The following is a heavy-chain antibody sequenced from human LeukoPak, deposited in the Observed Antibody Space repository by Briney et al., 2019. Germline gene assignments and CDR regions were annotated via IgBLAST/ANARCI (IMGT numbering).Heavy chain of an antibody. CDR2: IYYSGST. CDR1: GGSLSSSSYY. CDR3: ARLGGGNSRYYYYYYMDV. V-gene: IGHV4-39*01. J-gene: IGHJ6*03. Sequence: SETLSLTCTVSGGSLSSSSYYWGWIRQPPGKGLVWIGSIYYSGSTYYNPSLKSRVTISVDTSKNQFSLKLSSVTAADTAVYYCARLGGGNSRYYYYYYMDVWGKGTTVTVSS. D-gene: IGHD4-23*01.